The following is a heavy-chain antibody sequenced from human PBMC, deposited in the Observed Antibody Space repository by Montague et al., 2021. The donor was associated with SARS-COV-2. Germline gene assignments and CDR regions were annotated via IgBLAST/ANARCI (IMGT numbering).Heavy chain of an antibody. Sequence: TLSLTCTVSGGSISSGGYYWSWIRQHPGKGLEWIGYIYYSGSTYYNPSLKSRVTISVDTSKNQFSLKLSSVTAEDTAIYYCAKDPVPVAGRYFDYWGQGTLVTVSS. CDR1: GGSISSGGYY. V-gene: IGHV4-31*03. CDR3: AKDPVPVAGRYFDY. CDR2: IYYSGST. J-gene: IGHJ4*02. D-gene: IGHD6-19*01.